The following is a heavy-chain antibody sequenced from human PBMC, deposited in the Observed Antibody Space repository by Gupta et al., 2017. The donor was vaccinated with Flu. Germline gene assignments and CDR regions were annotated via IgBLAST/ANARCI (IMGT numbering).Heavy chain of an antibody. CDR1: GFTFSSYG. Sequence: QVQLVESGGGVVQPGRSLRLSCAASGFTFSSYGMHWVRQAPGKGLEWVAVIWYDGSNKYYADSVKGRFTIARDNSKNTLYLQMNSLRAEDTAVYYCARDLREYYYDSSGHYYGMDVWGQGTTVTVSS. D-gene: IGHD3-22*01. J-gene: IGHJ6*02. V-gene: IGHV3-33*01. CDR3: ARDLREYYYDSSGHYYGMDV. CDR2: IWYDGSNK.